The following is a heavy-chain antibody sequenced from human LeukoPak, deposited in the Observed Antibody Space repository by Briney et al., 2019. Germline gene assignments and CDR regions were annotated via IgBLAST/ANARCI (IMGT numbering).Heavy chain of an antibody. CDR3: ARGVGSGSRLRAGDY. V-gene: IGHV3-53*01. D-gene: IGHD1-26*01. CDR1: GFTVSSNY. Sequence: GGSLRLSCAASGFTVSSNYMSWVRQAPGKGLEWVSVIYSGGSTYYADSVKGRFTVSRDNSKNTLYLQMNSLRAEDTAVYYCARGVGSGSRLRAGDYWGQGTLVTVSS. J-gene: IGHJ4*02. CDR2: IYSGGST.